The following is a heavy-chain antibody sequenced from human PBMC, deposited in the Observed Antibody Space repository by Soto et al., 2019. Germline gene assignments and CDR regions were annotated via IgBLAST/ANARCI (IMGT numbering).Heavy chain of an antibody. CDR2: TSGSGDNT. J-gene: IGHJ5*02. V-gene: IGHV3-23*01. Sequence: GGSLRLSCAASGFTFSNYGMSWVRQAPGKGLDWASSTSGSGDNTFYADSVKGRFTISRGNSKNKLYLQMNSLSPEDTAVYYCAKDRSRYSSGWHNWFDPWGQGTLVTVSS. D-gene: IGHD6-19*01. CDR1: GFTFSNYG. CDR3: AKDRSRYSSGWHNWFDP.